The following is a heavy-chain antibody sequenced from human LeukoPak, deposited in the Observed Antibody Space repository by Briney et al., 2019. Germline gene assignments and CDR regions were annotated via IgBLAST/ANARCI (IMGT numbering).Heavy chain of an antibody. Sequence: PSQTLSLTCTVSGGSISSGSYYWSWIRQPAGKGLEWIGRIYTSGSTNYNPSLKGRVTISVDTSKNQFSLKLSSVTAADTAVYYCARGGGEGGLRYFDWFHYRDSYWGQGTLVTVSS. CDR1: GGSISSGSYY. V-gene: IGHV4-61*02. D-gene: IGHD3-9*01. CDR2: IYTSGST. CDR3: ARGGGEGGLRYFDWFHYRDSY. J-gene: IGHJ4*02.